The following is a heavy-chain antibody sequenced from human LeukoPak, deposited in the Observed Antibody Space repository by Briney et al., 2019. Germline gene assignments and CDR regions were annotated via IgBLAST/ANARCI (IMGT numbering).Heavy chain of an antibody. CDR1: GFTLSCSW. CDR2: INSDGSST. J-gene: IGHJ4*02. V-gene: IGHV3-74*01. Sequence: GGSLRLSCAASGFTLSCSWMQRVRQAPGKGLVWVSHINSDGSSTTYADSVKGRFTISRDNAKNTLYLQMNSLRAEDTAVYSCARPNQYGGFDYWGQGTLVTVSS. D-gene: IGHD4/OR15-4a*01. CDR3: ARPNQYGGFDY.